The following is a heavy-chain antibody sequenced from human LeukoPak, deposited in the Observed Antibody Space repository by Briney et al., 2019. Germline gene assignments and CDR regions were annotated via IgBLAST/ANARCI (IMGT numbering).Heavy chain of an antibody. V-gene: IGHV4-61*02. J-gene: IGHJ3*02. CDR2: IYTSGST. CDR3: ARGLRYFDWHEDAFDI. Sequence: SETLSLTCTVSGGSISTSNYYWSWIRQPAGKGLEWIGRIYTSGSTNYNPSLKSRVTISVDTSKNQFSLKLSSVTAADTAVYYCARGLRYFDWHEDAFDIWGQGTMVTVSS. D-gene: IGHD3-9*01. CDR1: GGSISTSNYY.